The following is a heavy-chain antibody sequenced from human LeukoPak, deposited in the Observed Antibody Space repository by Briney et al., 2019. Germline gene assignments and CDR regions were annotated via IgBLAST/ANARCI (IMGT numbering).Heavy chain of an antibody. V-gene: IGHV4-59*01. CDR1: GGSISGYY. Sequence: PSETLSLTCTVSGGSISGYYWSWIRQPPGKGLEWIGYIYYSGSTNYNPSLKSRVTISVDTSKNQFSLKLSSVTAADTAVYYCARDRWYGSGSSNHNTPNWFDPWGQGTLVTVSS. D-gene: IGHD3-10*01. CDR2: IYYSGST. J-gene: IGHJ5*02. CDR3: ARDRWYGSGSSNHNTPNWFDP.